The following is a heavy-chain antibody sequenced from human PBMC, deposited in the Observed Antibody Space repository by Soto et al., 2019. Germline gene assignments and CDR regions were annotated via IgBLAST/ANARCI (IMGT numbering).Heavy chain of an antibody. J-gene: IGHJ6*03. Sequence: QITLKESGPTLVKPTQTLTLNCTFYGSSLNTTGVGVGWIRQPPGKALEWLAFIYWDDDKRYNASMKSRLAITTHTSKNLVVLTMTNMDPVDTVTYYCAHCPRFCSGAGCYYYYYMDVWGKGTTVTVS. D-gene: IGHD2-15*01. CDR3: AHCPRFCSGAGCYYYYYMDV. CDR2: IYWDDDK. CDR1: GSSLNTTGVG. V-gene: IGHV2-5*02.